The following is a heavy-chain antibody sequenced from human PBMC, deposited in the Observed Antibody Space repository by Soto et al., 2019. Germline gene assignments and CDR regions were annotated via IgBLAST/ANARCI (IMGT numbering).Heavy chain of an antibody. Sequence: QVQLVESGRGVVQPGRSLRLSCATSGFTFSTFSMHWVRQAPGKGLEWVAHISYDGSEKDYADSVKGRFTISRDNSDNTLFLQMNSLTSEDTGVYYCARGPESGDFWGQGTLVTVPS. CDR1: GFTFSTFS. V-gene: IGHV3-30*04. CDR2: ISYDGSEK. CDR3: ARGPESGDF. J-gene: IGHJ4*02. D-gene: IGHD1-26*01.